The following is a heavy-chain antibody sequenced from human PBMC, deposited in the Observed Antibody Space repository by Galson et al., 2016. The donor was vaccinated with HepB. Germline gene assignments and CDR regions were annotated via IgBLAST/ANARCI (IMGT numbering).Heavy chain of an antibody. V-gene: IGHV3-23*01. J-gene: IGHJ4*02. Sequence: SLRLSCAASGFTFSSYAMSWVRQALGKGLQWVSSTSGGGSSTYYADSVKGRFTSSGDNSKNTRYLQMNSLRAEDTAVYYCAKDRDVVVTAALDYWGQGTLVTVSS. D-gene: IGHD2-21*02. CDR2: TSGGGSST. CDR3: AKDRDVVVTAALDY. CDR1: GFTFSSYA.